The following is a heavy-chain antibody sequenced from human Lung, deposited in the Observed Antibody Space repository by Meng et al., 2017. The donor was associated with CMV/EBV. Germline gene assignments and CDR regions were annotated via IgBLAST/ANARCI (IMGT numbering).Heavy chain of an antibody. CDR1: GFTFSNYW. D-gene: IGHD4-23*01. J-gene: IGHJ3*01. Sequence: GESLKISCAASGFTFSNYWMHWVRQVPGKGLVWVSRIDNDGKTTDYADSVKGRFTISRDSAKSTLYLQMNSLRAEDTALYYCARDAPVITPHHDAFDVWGQGTLVTVSS. CDR2: IDNDGKTT. CDR3: ARDAPVITPHHDAFDV. V-gene: IGHV3-74*01.